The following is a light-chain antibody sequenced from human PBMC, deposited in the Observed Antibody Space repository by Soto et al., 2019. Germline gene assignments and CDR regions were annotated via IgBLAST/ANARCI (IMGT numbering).Light chain of an antibody. Sequence: SYELTQPLSVSVALGQTARITCAGNNIGNKDVHWYQQKPGQAPVLIIYRDTNRPSGLPERFSGSNSGNTATLTISRAQAGDEADYFCHVWDISTSVVLGGGTKLTVL. V-gene: IGLV3-9*01. CDR3: HVWDISTSVV. J-gene: IGLJ2*01. CDR2: RDT. CDR1: NIGNKD.